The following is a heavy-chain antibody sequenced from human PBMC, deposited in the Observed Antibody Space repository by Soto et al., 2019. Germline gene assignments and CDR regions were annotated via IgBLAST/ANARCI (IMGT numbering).Heavy chain of an antibody. CDR2: IKVDGSEK. Sequence: EVQLVESGGGLVQPGGSLRLSCAASGFTFSNYWMSWVRQAPGKGLEWLANIKVDGSEKYYVDSVKGRFTITRDNAKNSLYLQMMSLRVEDTAVYYCARDIVATIGGFDYWGLGVLVIVSS. J-gene: IGHJ4*02. D-gene: IGHD5-12*01. V-gene: IGHV3-7*01. CDR1: GFTFSNYW. CDR3: ARDIVATIGGFDY.